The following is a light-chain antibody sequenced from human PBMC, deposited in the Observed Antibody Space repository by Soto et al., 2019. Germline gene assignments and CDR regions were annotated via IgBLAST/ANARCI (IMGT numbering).Light chain of an antibody. CDR3: AAWDDSLSGFYV. J-gene: IGLJ1*01. V-gene: IGLV1-47*02. CDR1: SSNIGSNY. Sequence: QSVLTQPPSASGTPGQRVTISCSGSSSNIGSNYVYWYQQLPGTAPKLLIYSNNQRPSGVPDRFSGSKSGTSASLAISGLRSEDEADYCCAAWDDSLSGFYVFGTGTKVTVL. CDR2: SNN.